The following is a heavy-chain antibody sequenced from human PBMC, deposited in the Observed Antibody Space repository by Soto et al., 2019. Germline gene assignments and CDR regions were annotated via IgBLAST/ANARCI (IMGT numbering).Heavy chain of an antibody. J-gene: IGHJ5*02. CDR3: ARHPERIAEIGWFDP. D-gene: IGHD6-13*01. V-gene: IGHV3-48*01. CDR1: GFTFSSYS. CDR2: ISSSSSTI. Sequence: EVQLVESGRGLVQPGGSLRLSCAASGFTFSSYSMNWVRQAPGKGLEWVSYISSSSSTIYYADSVKGRFTISRDNAKNSLYLQMNSLRAEDTAVYYYARHPERIAEIGWFDPWGQGTLVTVSS.